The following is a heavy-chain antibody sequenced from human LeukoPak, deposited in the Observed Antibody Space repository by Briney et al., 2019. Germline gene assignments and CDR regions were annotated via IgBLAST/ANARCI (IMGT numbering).Heavy chain of an antibody. CDR2: ISSSSSPI. D-gene: IGHD5-24*01. CDR3: AKDAKDGYSPNFDY. Sequence: GGSLRLSCAASGFAFSTYEMNWVRQAPGKGLEWVSYISSSSSPIYYADSVKGRFTISRDNSKNTLYLQMNSLRAEDTAVYYCAKDAKDGYSPNFDYWGQGTLVTVSS. V-gene: IGHV3-48*01. CDR1: GFAFSTYE. J-gene: IGHJ4*02.